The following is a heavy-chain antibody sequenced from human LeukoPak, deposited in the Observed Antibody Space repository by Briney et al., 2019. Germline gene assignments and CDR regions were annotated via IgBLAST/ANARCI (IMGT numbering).Heavy chain of an antibody. CDR2: ISSSSSYI. CDR3: ARDLIVVVPAASGAVP. J-gene: IGHJ5*02. V-gene: IGHV3-21*01. D-gene: IGHD2-2*01. CDR1: GFTLSSYS. Sequence: GGSLRLSCAASGFTLSSYSMNWVRQAPGKGLEWVSSISSSSSYIYYADSVKGRFTISRDNAKNSLYLQMNSLRAEDTAVYYCARDLIVVVPAASGAVPWGQGTLVTVSS.